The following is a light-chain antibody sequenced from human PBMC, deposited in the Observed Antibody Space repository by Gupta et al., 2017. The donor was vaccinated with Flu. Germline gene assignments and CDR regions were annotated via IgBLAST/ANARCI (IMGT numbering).Light chain of an antibody. CDR1: QSVSTY. V-gene: IGKV3-11*01. CDR3: QRPIYLPMST. Sequence: DIGLTRSRATLSFSPGERAILSCRPSQSVSTYLACYQQKPGHARRLLMYYTSKRVAGIPASLRGSGSGSDFTLTNSTPEPEDFAGSYSQRPIYLPMSTFGQGTRLEIK. CDR2: YTS. J-gene: IGKJ2*01.